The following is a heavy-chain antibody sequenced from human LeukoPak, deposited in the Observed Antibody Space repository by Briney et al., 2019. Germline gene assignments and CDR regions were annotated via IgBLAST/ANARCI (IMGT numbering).Heavy chain of an antibody. CDR2: ISSSSSYI. CDR1: GFTFSSYG. D-gene: IGHD6-13*01. J-gene: IGHJ4*02. V-gene: IGHV3-21*01. Sequence: GGSLRLSCAASGFTFSSYGMHWVRQAPGKGLEWVSSISSSSSYIYYADSVKGRFTISRDNAKNSLYLQMNSLRAEDTAVYYCAREGVFIITYDYWGQGILVTVSS. CDR3: AREGVFIITYDY.